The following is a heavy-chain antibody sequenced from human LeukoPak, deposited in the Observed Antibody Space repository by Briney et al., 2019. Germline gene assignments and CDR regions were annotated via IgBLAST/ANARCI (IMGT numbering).Heavy chain of an antibody. CDR3: ARDTSPSIAAVGYDAFDI. D-gene: IGHD6-13*01. CDR1: GFTFSSYW. V-gene: IGHV3-7*01. Sequence: PGGSLRLSCAASGFTFSSYWMNWVRQAPGKGLEWVANIKQDGSEKYYMDSVKGRFTISRDNAKNSLYLQMNSLRAEDTAVYYSARDTSPSIAAVGYDAFDIWGQGTMVTVSS. CDR2: IKQDGSEK. J-gene: IGHJ3*02.